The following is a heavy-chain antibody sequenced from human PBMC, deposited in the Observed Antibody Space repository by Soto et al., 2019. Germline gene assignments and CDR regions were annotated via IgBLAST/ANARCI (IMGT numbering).Heavy chain of an antibody. Sequence: SVKVSCKASGGTFSSYAISWVRQAPGQGLEWMGGIIPIFGTANYAQKFQGRVTITADESTSTAYMELSSLRSEDTAVYYCARAQYYYDSSAPFDYWGQGTQVTVSS. J-gene: IGHJ4*02. CDR3: ARAQYYYDSSAPFDY. V-gene: IGHV1-69*13. CDR1: GGTFSSYA. CDR2: IIPIFGTA. D-gene: IGHD3-22*01.